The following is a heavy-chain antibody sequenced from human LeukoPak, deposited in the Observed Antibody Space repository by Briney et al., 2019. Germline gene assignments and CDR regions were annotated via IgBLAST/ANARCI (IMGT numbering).Heavy chain of an antibody. J-gene: IGHJ3*02. Sequence: GGSLRLSCAASGFTFSSYGMHWVRQAPGKGLEWVAVISYNGHNKYSADSVKGRFTISRDNSKNTLYLQMNSLRAEDTAIYYCAKDPGMAVYSYGYDAFDIRGQGTMVTVSS. CDR3: AKDPGMAVYSYGYDAFDI. CDR1: GFTFSSYG. D-gene: IGHD5-18*01. V-gene: IGHV3-30*18. CDR2: ISYNGHNK.